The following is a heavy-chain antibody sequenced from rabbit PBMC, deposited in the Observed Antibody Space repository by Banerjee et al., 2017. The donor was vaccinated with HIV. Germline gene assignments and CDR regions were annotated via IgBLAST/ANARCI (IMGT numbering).Heavy chain of an antibody. Sequence: QSLEESGGDLVKPGASLTLTCTTSGFSFSNYYMSWVRQAPGKGLQWIGYIYTGSGSTYYASWAKGRFTVSKTSSTTVTLQMTSLTAADTATYFCVRGGYYTSGWKFNLWGPGTLVTVS. CDR1: GFSFSNYY. J-gene: IGHJ4*01. D-gene: IGHD4-1*01. V-gene: IGHV1S40*01. CDR3: VRGGYYTSGWKFNL. CDR2: IYTGSGST.